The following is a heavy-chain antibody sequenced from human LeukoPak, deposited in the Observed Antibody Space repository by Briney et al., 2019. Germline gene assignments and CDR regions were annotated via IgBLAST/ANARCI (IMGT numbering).Heavy chain of an antibody. CDR2: INHSGST. D-gene: IGHD3-10*01. CDR3: AREHLYYYGSGSYHPKTRPYFDY. V-gene: IGHV4-34*01. Sequence: PAEPLTLTCTVYGGSFSGYHWIWIRQPPGKGLEWIGEINHSGSTNYNPSLKSPVTISVDTSKNQFSLRLSSLTAADTAVYYCAREHLYYYGSGSYHPKTRPYFDYWGQGTLVTVSS. J-gene: IGHJ4*02. CDR1: GGSFSGYH.